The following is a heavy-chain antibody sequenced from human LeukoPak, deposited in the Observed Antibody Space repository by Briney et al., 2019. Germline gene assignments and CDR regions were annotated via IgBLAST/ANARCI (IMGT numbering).Heavy chain of an antibody. CDR3: PRGGYSSGWYGDH. J-gene: IGHJ4*02. Sequence: GGSLRLSCAASGFTFDHYGMHWVRQAPGKGLEWVSGIIWNSGTVVYADSVRGRFTISRDNAKNSVYLQMNSLKAEDTALYYCPRGGYSSGWYGDHRGQGTLVTVST. CDR2: IIWNSGTV. V-gene: IGHV3-9*01. D-gene: IGHD6-19*01. CDR1: GFTFDHYG.